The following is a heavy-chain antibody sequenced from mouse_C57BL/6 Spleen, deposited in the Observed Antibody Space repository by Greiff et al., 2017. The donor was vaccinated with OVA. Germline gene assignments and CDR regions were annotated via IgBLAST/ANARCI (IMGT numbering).Heavy chain of an antibody. CDR1: GYTFTSYW. CDR3: ARSETGTEYWYFDV. D-gene: IGHD4-1*01. CDR2: IDPSDSYT. V-gene: IGHV1-59*01. J-gene: IGHJ1*03. Sequence: VQLQQPGAELVRPGTSVKLSCKASGYTFTSYWMHWVKQRPGQGLEWIGVIDPSDSYTNYNQKFKGKATLTVDTSSTTAYMQLSSLTSEDSAVYYCARSETGTEYWYFDVWGTGTTVTVSS.